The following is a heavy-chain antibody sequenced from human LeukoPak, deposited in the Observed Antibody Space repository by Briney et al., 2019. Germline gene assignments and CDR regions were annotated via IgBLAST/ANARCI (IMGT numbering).Heavy chain of an antibody. CDR3: AREANYYDSSGPEDYFDY. J-gene: IGHJ4*02. CDR2: ISYDGSNK. D-gene: IGHD3-22*01. V-gene: IGHV3-30-3*01. Sequence: GGSLRLSCAASGFTFSSYAMHWVRQAPGKGLEWVAVISYDGSNKYYADSVKGRFTISRDNSKNTLYLQMNSLRAEDTAVYYCAREANYYDSSGPEDYFDYWGQGTLVTVSS. CDR1: GFTFSSYA.